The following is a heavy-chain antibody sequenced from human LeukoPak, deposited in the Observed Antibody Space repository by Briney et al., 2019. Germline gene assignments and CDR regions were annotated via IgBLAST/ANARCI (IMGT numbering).Heavy chain of an antibody. J-gene: IGHJ4*02. CDR1: GYTFTGYY. Sequence: VASVKVSCKASGYTFTGYYMHWVRQAPGQGLEWMGWINPNSGGTNYAQKFQGRVTMTTDTSTSTAYMELRSLRSEDTAVYYCARGNYDFWSGYWGMGATFDYWGQGTLVTVSS. CDR2: INPNSGGT. D-gene: IGHD3-3*01. V-gene: IGHV1-2*02. CDR3: ARGNYDFWSGYWGMGATFDY.